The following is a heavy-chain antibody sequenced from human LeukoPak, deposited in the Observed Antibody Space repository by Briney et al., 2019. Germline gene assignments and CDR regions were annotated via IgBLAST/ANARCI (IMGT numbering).Heavy chain of an antibody. D-gene: IGHD6-13*01. CDR1: GFTFSSYA. Sequence: AGSLRLSCAASGFTFSSYAMSWVRQAPGKGLEWVSAISGSSSTYYADSVKGRFTISRDNSKYTLYLQMNSLRAEDTAVYYCAKNLRDSRRTGNDYWGQGTLVTVSS. V-gene: IGHV3-23*01. CDR3: AKNLRDSRRTGNDY. J-gene: IGHJ4*02. CDR2: ISGSSST.